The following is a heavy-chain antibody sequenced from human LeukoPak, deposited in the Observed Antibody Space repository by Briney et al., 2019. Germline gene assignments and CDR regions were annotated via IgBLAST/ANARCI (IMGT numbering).Heavy chain of an antibody. Sequence: GASVKVSCKASGGTFSSYAISWVRQAPGQGLEWMGGIIPIFGTANYAQKFQGRVTITADESTSTAYMELSSLRSEDTAVYYCARYPRGGYLVFDYWGQGTLVTVSS. CDR3: ARYPRGGYLVFDY. D-gene: IGHD6-13*01. V-gene: IGHV1-69*13. CDR2: IIPIFGTA. J-gene: IGHJ4*02. CDR1: GGTFSSYA.